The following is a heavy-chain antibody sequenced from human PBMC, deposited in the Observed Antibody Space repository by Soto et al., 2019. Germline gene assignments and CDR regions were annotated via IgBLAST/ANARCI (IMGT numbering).Heavy chain of an antibody. CDR3: AAEGGWSSSSEWYYYMDV. J-gene: IGHJ6*03. D-gene: IGHD6-13*01. Sequence: GVSLRLSCAASGFTFSSYAMSWVRQAPGKGLEWVSAISGSGGSTYYADSVKGRFTISRDNSKNTLYLQMNSLRAEDTAVYYCAAEGGWSSSSEWYYYMDVWGKGTTVTVSS. CDR1: GFTFSSYA. CDR2: ISGSGGST. V-gene: IGHV3-23*01.